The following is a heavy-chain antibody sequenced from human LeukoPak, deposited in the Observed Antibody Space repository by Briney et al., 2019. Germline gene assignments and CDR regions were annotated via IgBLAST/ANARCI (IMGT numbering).Heavy chain of an antibody. Sequence: SETLSLTCTVSGDSISGSNYHWGWIRQPPGKGLEWLGTVHHTGRAFYNPSLRGRTTVSVDTSRNQFSLKLTSVTAADTAVYYCAREPDAWGQGTLVTVSS. V-gene: IGHV4-39*07. CDR1: GDSISGSNYH. CDR2: VHHTGRA. J-gene: IGHJ5*02. CDR3: AREPDA.